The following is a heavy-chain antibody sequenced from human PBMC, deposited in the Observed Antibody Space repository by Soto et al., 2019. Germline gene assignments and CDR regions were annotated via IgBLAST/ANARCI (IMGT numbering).Heavy chain of an antibody. CDR3: ANLGYCSSTSCRGPYYYYMDV. V-gene: IGHV3-30*18. J-gene: IGHJ6*03. D-gene: IGHD2-2*01. CDR1: GFTFSSYG. Sequence: GGSLRLSCAASGFTFSSYGMHWVRQAPGKGLEWVAVISYDGSNKYYADSVKGRFTISRDNSKNTLYLQMNSLRAEDTAVYYCANLGYCSSTSCRGPYYYYMDVWGKGTTVTVSS. CDR2: ISYDGSNK.